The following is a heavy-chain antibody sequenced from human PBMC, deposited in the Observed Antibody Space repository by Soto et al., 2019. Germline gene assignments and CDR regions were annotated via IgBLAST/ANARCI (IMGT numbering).Heavy chain of an antibody. CDR1: GYSFTSYW. Sequence: PGESLKISCKGSGYSFTSYWICWVRQMPGKGLEWMGRIDPSDSYTNYSPSFQGHVTISADKSISTAYLQWSSLKASDTAMYYCARHGVSGSYFSWFDPWGQGTLVTVSS. D-gene: IGHD3-10*01. CDR3: ARHGVSGSYFSWFDP. J-gene: IGHJ5*02. CDR2: IDPSDSYT. V-gene: IGHV5-10-1*01.